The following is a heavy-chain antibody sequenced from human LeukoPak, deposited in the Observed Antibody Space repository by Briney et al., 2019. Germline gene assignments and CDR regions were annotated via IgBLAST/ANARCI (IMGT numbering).Heavy chain of an antibody. V-gene: IGHV3-30*18. CDR3: AKDPQDFYGSSGYRPERY. CDR1: GFNFRSYG. D-gene: IGHD3-22*01. CDR2: ISYDGTDK. J-gene: IGHJ4*02. Sequence: PGGSLRLSCAAPGFNFRSYGMQWVRQAPGKGLEWVTLISYDGTDKYYAGSVRGRFTISRDNSKNTLYLQMNSLRPEDTGVYYCAKDPQDFYGSSGYRPERYWGQGTLVTVSS.